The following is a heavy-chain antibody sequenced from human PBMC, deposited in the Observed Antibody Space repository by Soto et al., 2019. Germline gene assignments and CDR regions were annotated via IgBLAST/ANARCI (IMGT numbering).Heavy chain of an antibody. CDR3: ARRRLRYFDWAHPLGAFDI. CDR2: IIPIFGTA. Sequence: ASVKVSCKASGGTFSSYAISWVRQAPGQGLEWMGGIIPIFGTANYAQKFQGRVTITADESTSTAYMELSSLRSEDTAVYYCARRRLRYFDWAHPLGAFDIWGQGTMVTVSS. D-gene: IGHD3-9*01. J-gene: IGHJ3*02. V-gene: IGHV1-69*13. CDR1: GGTFSSYA.